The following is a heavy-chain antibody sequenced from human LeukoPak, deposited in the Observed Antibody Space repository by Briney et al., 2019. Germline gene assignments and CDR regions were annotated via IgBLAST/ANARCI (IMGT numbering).Heavy chain of an antibody. CDR3: ARGSGGSKRSYYMDV. Sequence: ASVKVSCKASGYTFTGYYMHWVRQAPGQGLEWTGWINPNSGGTNYAQKFQGRVTMTRDTSISTAYMELSRLRSDDTAVYYCARGSGGSKRSYYMDVWGKGTTVTVSS. V-gene: IGHV1-2*02. D-gene: IGHD3-10*01. CDR1: GYTFTGYY. CDR2: INPNSGGT. J-gene: IGHJ6*03.